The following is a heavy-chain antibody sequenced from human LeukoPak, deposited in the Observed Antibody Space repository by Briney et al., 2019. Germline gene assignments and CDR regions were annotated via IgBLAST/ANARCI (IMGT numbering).Heavy chain of an antibody. D-gene: IGHD3-22*01. V-gene: IGHV1-18*01. CDR3: AREGLITMIVVVSDAFDI. CDR2: ISAYNGNT. J-gene: IGHJ3*02. CDR1: GYTFTSYG. Sequence: ASVKVSCKASGYTFTSYGISWVRQAPGQGLEWMGWISAYNGNTNYAQKLQGRATMTTDTSTSTAYMELRSLRSDDTAVYYCAREGLITMIVVVSDAFDIWGQGTMVTVSS.